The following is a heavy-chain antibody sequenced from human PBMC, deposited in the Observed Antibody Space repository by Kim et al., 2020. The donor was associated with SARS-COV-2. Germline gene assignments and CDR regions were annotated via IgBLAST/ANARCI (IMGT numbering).Heavy chain of an antibody. D-gene: IGHD3-9*01. J-gene: IGHJ6*02. Sequence: GGARRLSCAASGFTFSDYYMSWIRQAPGKGLEWVSYISSSGSTIYYADSVKGRFTISRDNAKNSLYLQMNSLRAEDTAVYYCSRDRAPRLRYFDWDYYYSAMAVWGQGTTVTVSS. V-gene: IGHV3-11*04. CDR1: GFTFSDYY. CDR2: ISSSGSTI. CDR3: SRDRAPRLRYFDWDYYYSAMAV.